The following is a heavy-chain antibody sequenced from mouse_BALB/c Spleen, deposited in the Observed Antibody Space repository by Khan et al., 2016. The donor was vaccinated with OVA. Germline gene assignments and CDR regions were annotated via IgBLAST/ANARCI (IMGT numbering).Heavy chain of an antibody. CDR3: LRDGAYHRNDGWFAY. J-gene: IGHJ3*01. V-gene: IGHV1-4*01. Sequence: VQLQESGAELARPGASVKMSCKASGYTFTSYTIHWIKKRPGQGLEGIGYINPSNGYTNYNQKLKDKATLTTDKSSTTAYLQLSSLTSDDSAVYNCLRDGAYHRNDGWFAYWGQGTLVTVSA. CDR2: INPSNGYT. D-gene: IGHD2-14*01. CDR1: GYTFTSYT.